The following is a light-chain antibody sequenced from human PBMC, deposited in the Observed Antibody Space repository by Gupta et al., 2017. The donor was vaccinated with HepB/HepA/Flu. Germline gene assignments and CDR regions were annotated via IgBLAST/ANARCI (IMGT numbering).Light chain of an antibody. CDR1: QSVSSY. CDR3: QQRSNWPPWT. V-gene: IGKV3-11*01. Sequence: EIVLTPSPATLSLSPVERATLSCRASQSVSSYLAWYQQKPGQAPRLLIYDASNRATGSPARFSGSGSGTDVTLTISSLVPEDFAVYYCQQRSNWPPWTFGQGTKVEIK. J-gene: IGKJ1*01. CDR2: DAS.